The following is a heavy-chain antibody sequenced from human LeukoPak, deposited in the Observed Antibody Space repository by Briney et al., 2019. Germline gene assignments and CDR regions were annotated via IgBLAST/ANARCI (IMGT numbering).Heavy chain of an antibody. CDR2: IKQDGSEK. V-gene: IGHV3-7*01. D-gene: IGHD3-10*01. CDR3: ARDRYYYGSGSYPLDP. J-gene: IGHJ5*02. CDR1: EFTFSTYW. Sequence: GGSLRLSCAASEFTFSTYWMSWVRQAPGKGLEWVADIKQDGSEKYYVHSVKGRFTISRQNAKNSLFLQMNSLRAEDTAVYYCARDRYYYGSGSYPLDPWGQGTLVTVSS.